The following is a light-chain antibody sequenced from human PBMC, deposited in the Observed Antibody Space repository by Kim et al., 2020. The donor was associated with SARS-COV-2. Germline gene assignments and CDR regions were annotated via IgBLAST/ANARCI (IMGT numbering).Light chain of an antibody. CDR3: QSNDSSDNHVV. Sequence: LTVTSTRSSGSIGSNYVQWYQQRPDRSPIAVFYGDDQRPSGVPDRFSGSIDSSSNSASLTIAELRTEDEADYYCQSNDSSDNHVVFGGGTQLTVL. CDR2: GDD. J-gene: IGLJ2*01. CDR1: SGSIGSNY. V-gene: IGLV6-57*01.